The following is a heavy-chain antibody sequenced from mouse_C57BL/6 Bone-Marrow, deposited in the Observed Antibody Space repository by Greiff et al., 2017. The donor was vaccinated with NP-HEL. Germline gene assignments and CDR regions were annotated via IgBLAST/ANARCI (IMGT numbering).Heavy chain of an antibody. J-gene: IGHJ3*01. CDR2: FYPGSGSI. CDR1: GYTFTEYT. CDR3: ARHEGYSNYGSGFAY. V-gene: IGHV1-62-2*01. Sequence: VQVVESGAELVKPGASVKLSCKASGYTFTEYTIHWVKQRSGQGLEWIGWFYPGSGSIKYNEKFKDKATLTADKSSSTVYMELSRLTSEDSAVYFCARHEGYSNYGSGFAYWGQGTLVTVSA. D-gene: IGHD2-5*01.